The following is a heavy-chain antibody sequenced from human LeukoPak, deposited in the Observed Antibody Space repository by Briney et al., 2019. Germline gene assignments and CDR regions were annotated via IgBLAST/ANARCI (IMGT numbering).Heavy chain of an antibody. V-gene: IGHV3-23*01. CDR1: GFTFGDYA. Sequence: PGRSLRLSCTASGFTFGDYAMSWVRQAPGKGLEWVSAISGSGGSTYYADSVKGRFTISRDNSKNTLYLQMNSLRAEDTAVYYCAKVKTTVTPRFDPWGQGTLVTVSS. D-gene: IGHD4-17*01. CDR2: ISGSGGST. J-gene: IGHJ5*02. CDR3: AKVKTTVTPRFDP.